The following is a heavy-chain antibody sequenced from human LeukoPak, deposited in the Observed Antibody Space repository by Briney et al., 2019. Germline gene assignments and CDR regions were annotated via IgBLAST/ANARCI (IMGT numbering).Heavy chain of an antibody. CDR2: IYGGGDT. CDR3: ARDRLSSGWYDGFDS. J-gene: IGHJ4*02. D-gene: IGHD6-19*01. CDR1: GFTVNNIS. V-gene: IGHV3-66*01. Sequence: GGSLRLSCAASGFTVNNISMSWVRQAQGKGLEWVSVIYGGGDTYYADSVKGRFTFSKDNSKNTLYLQMNSLRVEDTAVYYCARDRLSSGWYDGFDSWGQGTLVTVSS.